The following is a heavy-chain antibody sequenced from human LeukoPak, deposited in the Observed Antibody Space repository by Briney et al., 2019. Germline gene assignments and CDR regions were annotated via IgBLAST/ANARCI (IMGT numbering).Heavy chain of an antibody. V-gene: IGHV3-30-3*01. CDR3: ARAPVRPQSMVRGVEWPPYYGMDV. J-gene: IGHJ6*02. CDR2: ISYDGSNK. D-gene: IGHD3-10*01. CDR1: GFTFSSYA. Sequence: PGGSLRLSCAASGFTFSSYAMHWVRQAPGKGLEWVAVISYDGSNKYYADSVKGRFTISRDNSKNTLYLQMNSLRAEDTVVYYCARAPVRPQSMVRGVEWPPYYGMDVWGQGTTVTVSS.